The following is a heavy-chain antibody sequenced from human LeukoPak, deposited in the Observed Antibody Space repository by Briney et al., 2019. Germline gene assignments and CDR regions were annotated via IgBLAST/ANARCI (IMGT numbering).Heavy chain of an antibody. Sequence: GGSLRLSCAASGFAFSSYAMSWVRQAPGKGLEWVSAISGSGGSTYYADSVKGRFTISRDNSKSTLYLQMNGLRAEDTAVYYCAKDTGMDNWNYVDAFDIWGQGTMVTVSS. D-gene: IGHD1-7*01. CDR3: AKDTGMDNWNYVDAFDI. V-gene: IGHV3-23*01. CDR1: GFAFSSYA. J-gene: IGHJ3*02. CDR2: ISGSGGST.